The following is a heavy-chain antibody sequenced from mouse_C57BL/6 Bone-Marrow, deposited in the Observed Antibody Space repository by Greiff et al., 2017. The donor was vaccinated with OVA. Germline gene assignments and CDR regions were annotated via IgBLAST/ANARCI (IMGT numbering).Heavy chain of an antibody. Sequence: VKLQESGAELAKPGASVKLSCKASGYTFTSYWMHWVKQRPGQGLEWIGYINPSSGYTKYNQKFKGKATLTADKSSSTAYMQLSSLTYEDSAVYYCARSGWLLPLYAMDYWGQGTSVTVSS. CDR3: ARSGWLLPLYAMDY. D-gene: IGHD2-3*01. CDR1: GYTFTSYW. J-gene: IGHJ4*01. V-gene: IGHV1-7*01. CDR2: INPSSGYT.